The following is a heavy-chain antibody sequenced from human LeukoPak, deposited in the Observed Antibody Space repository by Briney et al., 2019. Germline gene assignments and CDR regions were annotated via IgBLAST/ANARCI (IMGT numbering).Heavy chain of an antibody. CDR1: GFTFSNAW. CDR2: IKSKTNGGTT. CDR3: TTEYGGF. J-gene: IGHJ4*02. Sequence: PGGSLRLSCAASGFTFSNAWMSWVRQAPGKGLEWVRRIKSKTNGGTTDYAAPVKGRFTISRDDSKNTLYLQMNSLKTEDTAVYYCTTEYGGFGGQGTLVTVSS. V-gene: IGHV3-15*01. D-gene: IGHD4-23*01.